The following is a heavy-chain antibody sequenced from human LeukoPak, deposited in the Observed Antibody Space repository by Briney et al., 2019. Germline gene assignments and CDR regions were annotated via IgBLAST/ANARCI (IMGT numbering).Heavy chain of an antibody. D-gene: IGHD3-22*01. CDR2: ISYDGSNK. CDR3: ARELDSGGYSFDY. CDR1: GFTFSSYA. Sequence: TGGSLRLSCAASGFTFSSYAMHWVRQAPGKGLEWVAVISYDGSNKYYADSVKGRFTISRDNSKNTLYLQMNSLRAEDTAVYYCARELDSGGYSFDYWGQGTLVTVSS. J-gene: IGHJ4*02. V-gene: IGHV3-30*04.